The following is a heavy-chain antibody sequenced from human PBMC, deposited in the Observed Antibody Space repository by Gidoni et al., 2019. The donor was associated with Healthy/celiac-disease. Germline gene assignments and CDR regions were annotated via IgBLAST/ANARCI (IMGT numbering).Heavy chain of an antibody. Sequence: EVQLVESGGGLIQPGGSLRLSCAASGFTVSSNYMSWVRQAPGKGLEWVSVIYSGGSTYYADSVKGRFTISRDNSKNTLYLQMNSLRAEDTAVYYCARDLLHSGSFGGSVDAFDIWGQGTMVTVSS. D-gene: IGHD1-26*01. CDR3: ARDLLHSGSFGGSVDAFDI. J-gene: IGHJ3*02. CDR1: GFTVSSNY. V-gene: IGHV3-53*01. CDR2: IYSGGST.